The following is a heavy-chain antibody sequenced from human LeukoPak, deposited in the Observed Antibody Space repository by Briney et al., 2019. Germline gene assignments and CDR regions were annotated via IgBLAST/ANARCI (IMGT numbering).Heavy chain of an antibody. Sequence: GESLKISCKGSGYSFTSYWIGWVRQVPGKGLECMGIIYPGDSDTRYSPSFQGQVTISADKSISTAYLQWSSLKASDTAMYYCARVSPFYDSSGHNDYWGQGTLVTVSS. CDR2: IYPGDSDT. J-gene: IGHJ4*02. V-gene: IGHV5-51*01. CDR3: ARVSPFYDSSGHNDY. D-gene: IGHD3-22*01. CDR1: GYSFTSYW.